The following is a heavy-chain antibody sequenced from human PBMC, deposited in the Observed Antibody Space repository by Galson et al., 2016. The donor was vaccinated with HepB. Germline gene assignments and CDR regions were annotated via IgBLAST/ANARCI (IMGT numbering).Heavy chain of an antibody. J-gene: IGHJ5*02. D-gene: IGHD1-14*01. CDR3: AKAPEASP. Sequence: SLRLSCAASGFTFSSYAMSWVRQAPGKGLEWVSSISDSGVTTYDADSVKGRSTISRDNSKNTLYLQMDGLRAEDTAVYYCAKAPEASPWGQGTLVTVSS. CDR2: ISDSGVTT. CDR1: GFTFSSYA. V-gene: IGHV3-23*01.